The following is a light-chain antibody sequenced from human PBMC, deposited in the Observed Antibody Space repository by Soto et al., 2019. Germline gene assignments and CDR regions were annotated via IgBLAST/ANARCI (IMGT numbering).Light chain of an antibody. V-gene: IGKV3-20*01. Sequence: EIVLTQSPGTLSLSPGERATLSCRASQSVSSSYLAWYQQKPGQAPRLLIYGTSSRATGIPDRFSGSGSGTDFILTISRLEPEDFAVYYCQQYGSSPLTFGGGTKVEIE. CDR1: QSVSSSY. CDR3: QQYGSSPLT. J-gene: IGKJ4*01. CDR2: GTS.